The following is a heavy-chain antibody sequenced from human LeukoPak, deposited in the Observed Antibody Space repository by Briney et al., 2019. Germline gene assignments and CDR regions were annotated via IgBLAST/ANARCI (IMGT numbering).Heavy chain of an antibody. D-gene: IGHD3-22*01. Sequence: ASVKVSCKASGYTFTSYGISWVRQAPGQGLEWMGWISAYNGNTNYAQKLQGRVTMTTDTSTSTAYMELRSLRSDDTAVYYCARAEMYYYDSSGYPDYWGQGTLVTVSS. CDR2: ISAYNGNT. J-gene: IGHJ4*02. CDR1: GYTFTSYG. CDR3: ARAEMYYYDSSGYPDY. V-gene: IGHV1-18*01.